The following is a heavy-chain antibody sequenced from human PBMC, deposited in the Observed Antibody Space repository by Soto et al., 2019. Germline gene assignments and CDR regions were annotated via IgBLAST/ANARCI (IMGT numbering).Heavy chain of an antibody. CDR2: ISAYNGNT. Sequence: ASVKVSCKASGYTFTSYGISWVRQAPGQGLEWMGWISAYNGNTNYAQKLQGRGTMTSDTSTSTAYMELRSLRSDDTAVYYCAREKPGGISAAGGRIAVAGANWFDPWGQGTLVTVSS. V-gene: IGHV1-18*01. CDR3: AREKPGGISAAGGRIAVAGANWFDP. D-gene: IGHD6-13*01. J-gene: IGHJ5*02. CDR1: GYTFTSYG.